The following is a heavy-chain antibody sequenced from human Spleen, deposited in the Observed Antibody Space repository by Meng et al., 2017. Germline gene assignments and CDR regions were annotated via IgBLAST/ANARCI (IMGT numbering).Heavy chain of an antibody. CDR2: INHSGST. Sequence: QAQLQQGGAGLLKPSEPLALTCVVSGGSFSDYYWSWIRQPPGKGLEWIGEINHSGSTNYNPSLESRATISVDTSQNNLSLKLSSVTAADSAVYYCARGPTTMAHDFDYWGQGTLVTVSS. J-gene: IGHJ4*02. V-gene: IGHV4-34*01. CDR1: GGSFSDYY. CDR3: ARGPTTMAHDFDY. D-gene: IGHD4-11*01.